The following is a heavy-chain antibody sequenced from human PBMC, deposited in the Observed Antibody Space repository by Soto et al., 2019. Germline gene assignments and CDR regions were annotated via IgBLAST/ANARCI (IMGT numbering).Heavy chain of an antibody. D-gene: IGHD3-22*01. V-gene: IGHV3-73*02. CDR1: GFTFSGSA. J-gene: IGHJ3*02. CDR3: TRHRITMISRNAFDI. Sequence: EVQLVESGGGLVQPGGSLKLSCAASGFTFSGSAMHWVRQASGKGLEWVGRIRSKANSYATAYAASVKGRFTISRDDSKNTAYLQMNSLKTEDTAVYYCTRHRITMISRNAFDIWGQGTMVTVSS. CDR2: IRSKANSYAT.